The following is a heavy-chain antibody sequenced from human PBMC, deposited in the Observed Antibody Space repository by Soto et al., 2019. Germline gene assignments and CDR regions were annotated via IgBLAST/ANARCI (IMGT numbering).Heavy chain of an antibody. D-gene: IGHD2-15*01. CDR2: IYYSGST. Sequence: SETLSLTCTVSGGSISSYYWSWIRQPPGKGLEWIGYIYYSGSTNYNPSLKSRVTISVDTSKNQFSLKLSSVTAADTAVYYCARGTFHSVVAVPLKFDYWGQGTLVTVSS. V-gene: IGHV4-59*01. J-gene: IGHJ4*02. CDR3: ARGTFHSVVAVPLKFDY. CDR1: GGSISSYY.